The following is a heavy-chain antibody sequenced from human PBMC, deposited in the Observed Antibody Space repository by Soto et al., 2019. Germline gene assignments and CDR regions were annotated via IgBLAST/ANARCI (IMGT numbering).Heavy chain of an antibody. V-gene: IGHV4-59*01. CDR1: GGSISSYY. Sequence: SETLSLTCTVSGGSISSYYWSWIRQPPGKGLEWIGYIYYSGSTNYNPSLKSRVTISVDTSKNQFSLKLSSVTAADTAVYYCARGGSYGYSDYWGQGTLVTVPQ. J-gene: IGHJ4*02. D-gene: IGHD5-18*01. CDR3: ARGGSYGYSDY. CDR2: IYYSGST.